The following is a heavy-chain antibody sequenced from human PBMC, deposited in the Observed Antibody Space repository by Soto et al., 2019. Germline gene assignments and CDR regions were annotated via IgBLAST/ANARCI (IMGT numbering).Heavy chain of an antibody. D-gene: IGHD2-2*01. CDR3: ARETCSSTSCYGYGMDV. Sequence: PGGSLSLSCASSGFTFSSYAMHWVRQAPGKGLEWVAVISYDGSNKYYADSVKGRFTISRDNSKNTLYLQMNSLRAEDTAVYYCARETCSSTSCYGYGMDVWGQGTTGPSP. J-gene: IGHJ6*02. CDR2: ISYDGSNK. CDR1: GFTFSSYA. V-gene: IGHV3-30-3*01.